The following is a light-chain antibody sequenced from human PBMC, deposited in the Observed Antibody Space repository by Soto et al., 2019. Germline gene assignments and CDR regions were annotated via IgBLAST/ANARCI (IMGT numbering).Light chain of an antibody. CDR2: NVD. J-gene: IGLJ2*01. CDR1: SSDVGGYNS. CDR3: SSYTNSSTVV. V-gene: IGLV2-14*03. Sequence: QSALTQVASVSGSPGQSITISCTGTSSDVGGYNSVSWYHQHPGKAPKLMIYNVDYRPSGVSNRFSGSKSGNTASLTISGLQAEDEANYYCSSYTNSSTVVFGGGTKLTV.